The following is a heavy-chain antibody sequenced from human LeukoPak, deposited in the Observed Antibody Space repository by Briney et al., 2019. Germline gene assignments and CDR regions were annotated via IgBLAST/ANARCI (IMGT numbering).Heavy chain of an antibody. J-gene: IGHJ3*02. CDR1: GFTVSSNY. D-gene: IGHD3-10*01. Sequence: GGSLRLSCAASGFTVSSNYMSWVRQAPGKGLEWVSVIYSGGSTYYADSVKGRFTIPRDNSKNTLYLQMNSLRAEDTAVYYCNQYGSGRSDAFDIWGQGTMVTVSS. V-gene: IGHV3-66*01. CDR2: IYSGGST. CDR3: NQYGSGRSDAFDI.